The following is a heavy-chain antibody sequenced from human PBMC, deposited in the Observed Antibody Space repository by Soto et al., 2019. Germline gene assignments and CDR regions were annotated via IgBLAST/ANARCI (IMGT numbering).Heavy chain of an antibody. J-gene: IGHJ5*02. V-gene: IGHV2-5*01. CDR3: ALRPSGSYLWFEP. CDR2: TYWNDDK. Sequence: SGPTLVNPTQTLTLTCTFSGFALSTNGVGVGWIRQPPGKALELLALTYWNDDKRYSTYLKSRLTITKDTSKNQVVLTMTKMEPVDTATYYCALRPSGSYLWFEPSGQGTMVTVSS. CDR1: GFALSTNGVG. D-gene: IGHD1-26*01.